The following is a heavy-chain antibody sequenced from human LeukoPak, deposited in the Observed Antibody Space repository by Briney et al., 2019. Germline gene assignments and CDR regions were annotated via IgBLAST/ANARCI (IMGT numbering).Heavy chain of an antibody. CDR2: INHSGST. V-gene: IGHV4-39*07. Sequence: SETLSLTCTVSGGSISSSSYYWSWIRQPPGKGLEWIGEINHSGSTNYNPSLKSRVTISVGTSKNQFSLKLSSVTAADTAVYYCARGHRHGFWRAARADYYYYMDVWGKGTTVTVSS. CDR3: ARGHRHGFWRAARADYYYYMDV. J-gene: IGHJ6*03. D-gene: IGHD3-3*01. CDR1: GGSISSSSYY.